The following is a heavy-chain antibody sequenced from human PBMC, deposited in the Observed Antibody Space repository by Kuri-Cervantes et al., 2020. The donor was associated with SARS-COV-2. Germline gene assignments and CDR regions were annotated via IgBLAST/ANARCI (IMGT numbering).Heavy chain of an antibody. Sequence: SETLSLTCAVYGGSFSGYHWSWIRQPPGKGLEWIGEINHGGSTNYNPSLKSRVTISVDTSKNQFSLKLSSVTAADTAVYYCARRGPTTVTTFTSLAEVGFQHWGQGTLVTVSS. CDR3: ARRGPTTVTTFTSLAEVGFQH. J-gene: IGHJ1*01. CDR1: GGSFSGYH. CDR2: INHGGST. D-gene: IGHD4-17*01. V-gene: IGHV4-34*01.